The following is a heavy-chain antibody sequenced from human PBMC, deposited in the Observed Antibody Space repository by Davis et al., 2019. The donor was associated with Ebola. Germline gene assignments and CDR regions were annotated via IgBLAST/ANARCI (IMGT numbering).Heavy chain of an antibody. Sequence: GGSLRLSCKGSGYSFISYWIGWVRHMPGKGLEWMGIIYPRDSDTRYSPSFRGQVTISADKSINTAYLQWSSLKASDTATYYCARHGCSGGGCYDENFDYWGQGTLVTVSS. V-gene: IGHV5-51*01. CDR3: ARHGCSGGGCYDENFDY. CDR1: GYSFISYW. CDR2: IYPRDSDT. J-gene: IGHJ4*02. D-gene: IGHD2-15*01.